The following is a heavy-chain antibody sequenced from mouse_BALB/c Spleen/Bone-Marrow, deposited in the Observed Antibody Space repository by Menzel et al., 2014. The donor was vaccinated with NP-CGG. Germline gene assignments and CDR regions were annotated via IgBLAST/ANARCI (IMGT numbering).Heavy chain of an antibody. CDR1: GFNIKDTY. CDR2: IDPANGNT. Sequence: VQLQQSGAELVKPGASVKLSCTASGFNIKDTYMHWVKQRPEQGLEWIGRIDPANGNTKYDPKFQGKATITADTSSNTAYRQLSSLTSEDTAVYYCATMITDWYFDVWGAGTTVTVSS. V-gene: IGHV14-3*02. CDR3: ATMITDWYFDV. J-gene: IGHJ1*01. D-gene: IGHD2-4*01.